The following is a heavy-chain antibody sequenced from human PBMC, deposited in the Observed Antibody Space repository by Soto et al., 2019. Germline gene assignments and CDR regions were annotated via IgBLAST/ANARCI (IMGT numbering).Heavy chain of an antibody. V-gene: IGHV3-48*03. Sequence: VGSLRLSCAASGFTFSSYEMNWVRQAPGKGLEWVSYISSSGSTIYYADSVKGRFTISRDNAKNSLYLQMNSLRAEDTAVYYCAREGGIMIFGVEAEVYYGMDVWGQGTTVTVSS. D-gene: IGHD3-3*01. CDR3: AREGGIMIFGVEAEVYYGMDV. CDR2: ISSSGSTI. J-gene: IGHJ6*02. CDR1: GFTFSSYE.